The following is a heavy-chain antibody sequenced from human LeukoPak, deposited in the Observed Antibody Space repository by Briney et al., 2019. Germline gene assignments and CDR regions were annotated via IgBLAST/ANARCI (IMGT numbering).Heavy chain of an antibody. CDR1: GYTFTSYD. D-gene: IGHD6-19*01. Sequence: ASVKVSCKXSGYTFTSYDINWVRQATGQGLEWMGWMNPNSGNTGYSQKFQGRVTMTRNTSISTAYMELSSLRSEDTAVYYCARGLHIAVAGFHNWGQGTLVTVSS. V-gene: IGHV1-8*01. J-gene: IGHJ4*02. CDR2: MNPNSGNT. CDR3: ARGLHIAVAGFHN.